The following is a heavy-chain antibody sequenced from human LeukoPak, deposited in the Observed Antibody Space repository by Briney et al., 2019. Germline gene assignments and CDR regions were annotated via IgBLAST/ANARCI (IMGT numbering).Heavy chain of an antibody. CDR3: ARGSGLIVAVVAVDFDY. J-gene: IGHJ4*02. Sequence: GGSLRLSCAASGFTFSSYAMHWVRQAPGKGLEWVAVISYDGSNKYYADSVKGRFTISRDNSKNTLYLQMNSLRAEDTAVYYCARGSGLIVAVVAVDFDYWGQGTLVTVSS. V-gene: IGHV3-30*04. CDR1: GFTFSSYA. D-gene: IGHD2-15*01. CDR2: ISYDGSNK.